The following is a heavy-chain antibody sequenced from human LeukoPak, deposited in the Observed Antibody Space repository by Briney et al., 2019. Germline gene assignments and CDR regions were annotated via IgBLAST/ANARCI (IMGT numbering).Heavy chain of an antibody. D-gene: IGHD3-9*01. J-gene: IGHJ6*02. CDR2: ISSSGSTI. V-gene: IGHV3-48*03. CDR3: ARDNHDILTGYSYYYYYGMDV. Sequence: GGPLRLSCAASGFTFSSYEMNWVRQAPGKGLEWVSYISSSGSTIYYADSVKGRFTISRDNAKNSLYLQMNSLRAEDTAVYYCARDNHDILTGYSYYYYYGMDVWGQGTTVTVSS. CDR1: GFTFSSYE.